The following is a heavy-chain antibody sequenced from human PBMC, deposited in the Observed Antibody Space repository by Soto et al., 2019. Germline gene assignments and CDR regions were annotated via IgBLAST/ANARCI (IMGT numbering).Heavy chain of an antibody. V-gene: IGHV4-59*01. CDR3: AREGNYYDSSGYYFDY. J-gene: IGHJ4*02. CDR1: GGSISSYY. Sequence: PSETLSLTCTVSGGSISSYYWSWIRQPPWKGLEWIGYIYYSGSTNYNPSLKSRVTISVDTSKNQFSLKLSSVTAADTAVYYCAREGNYYDSSGYYFDYWGQGTLVTVSS. CDR2: IYYSGST. D-gene: IGHD3-22*01.